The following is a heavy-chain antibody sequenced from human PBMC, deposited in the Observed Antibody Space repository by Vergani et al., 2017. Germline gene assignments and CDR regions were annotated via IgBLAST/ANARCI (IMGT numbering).Heavy chain of an antibody. J-gene: IGHJ4*02. CDR1: GGSISSYY. V-gene: IGHV4-59*01. Sequence: QVQLQESGPGLVKPSETLSLPCTVSGGSISSYYWSWIRQPPGKGLEWIGNIYFSGSTNYNPSLKSRVTISVDTSKKQFSLKLISVTAADTAVYYCARLDTYYGSGPVDYWGQGTLVTVSS. CDR2: IYFSGST. CDR3: ARLDTYYGSGPVDY. D-gene: IGHD3-10*01.